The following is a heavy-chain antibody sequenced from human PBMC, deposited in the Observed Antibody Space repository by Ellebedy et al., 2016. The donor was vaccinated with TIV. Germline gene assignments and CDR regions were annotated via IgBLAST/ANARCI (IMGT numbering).Heavy chain of an antibody. CDR1: GVSVGSNY. V-gene: IGHV3-66*01. CDR3: ARDPPSSSTRTWG. J-gene: IGHJ4*02. Sequence: GGSLRLSXAASGVSVGSNYMRWVRQAPGKGLEWVSLIYSAGSTYYADSVKGRFTISRDSSKNTLYLQMDSLRVEDTAVYYCARDPPSSSTRTWGWGQGTLVTVSS. CDR2: IYSAGST. D-gene: IGHD7-27*01.